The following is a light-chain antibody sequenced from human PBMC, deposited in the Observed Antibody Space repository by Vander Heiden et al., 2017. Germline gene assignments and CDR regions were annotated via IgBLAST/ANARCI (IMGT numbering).Light chain of an antibody. CDR1: QSVSSSY. J-gene: IGKJ4*01. Sequence: ELVMTQSPATLSLSPGERATLSCRASQSVSSSYLSWYQQKPGQAPRLLIYGASTRATGIPARFSGSGSGTDFTLTISSLQPEDFAVYYCQQDDNLPHTFGGGTKVEIK. V-gene: IGKV3D-7*01. CDR3: QQDDNLPHT. CDR2: GAS.